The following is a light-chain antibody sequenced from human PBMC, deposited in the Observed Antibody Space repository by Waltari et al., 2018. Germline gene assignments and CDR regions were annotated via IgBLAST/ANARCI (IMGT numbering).Light chain of an antibody. CDR1: QSVLYRTKKKNS. V-gene: IGKV4-1*01. Sequence: DIVMTQSPDSLAVSLGERATINCKSSQSVLYRTKKKNSLAWDQQKPGPPPRLLIYWASTRSSGVPDRFSGSGSGTDFTLTISSLQAEDVALYYCHQYYRTPQTFGQGTKVEIK. CDR3: HQYYRTPQT. CDR2: WAS. J-gene: IGKJ1*01.